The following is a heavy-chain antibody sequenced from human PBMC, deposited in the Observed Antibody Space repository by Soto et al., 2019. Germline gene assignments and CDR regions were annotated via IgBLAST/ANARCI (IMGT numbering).Heavy chain of an antibody. J-gene: IGHJ6*02. CDR1: GGSISSSSYY. V-gene: IGHV4-39*01. CDR3: ARGEQLAQLVYYGMDV. Sequence: SETLSLTCTVSGGSISSSSYYWGWIRQPPGKGLEWIGSIYYSGSTYYNPSLKSRVTISVDTSKNQFSLKLGSVTAADTAVYYCARGEQLAQLVYYGMDVWGQGTTVTVSS. CDR2: IYYSGST. D-gene: IGHD6-6*01.